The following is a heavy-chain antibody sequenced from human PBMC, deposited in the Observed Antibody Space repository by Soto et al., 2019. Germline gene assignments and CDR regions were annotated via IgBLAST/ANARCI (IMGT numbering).Heavy chain of an antibody. Sequence: PSETLSLTCTVSGASMSSGGYYWTWIRQSPGKGLEWIGYIYYSGSTYYNPSLESRVAISLDTSRSQFSLTLHSVTAADTAIYYCARDRHNNFFDPWGQGTLVTVSS. CDR3: ARDRHNNFFDP. CDR1: GASMSSGGYY. D-gene: IGHD6-6*01. J-gene: IGHJ5*02. CDR2: IYYSGST. V-gene: IGHV4-31*03.